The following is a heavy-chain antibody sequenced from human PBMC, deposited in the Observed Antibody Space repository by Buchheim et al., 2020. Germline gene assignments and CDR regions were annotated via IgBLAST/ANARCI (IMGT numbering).Heavy chain of an antibody. CDR2: ISYSGST. V-gene: IGHV4-31*03. CDR3: ARDNYDSTTYSLQYYFDY. J-gene: IGHJ4*02. CDR1: GDSISSGGYY. D-gene: IGHD2/OR15-2a*01. Sequence: QVQLQESGPGLVKPSQTLSLTCTVSGDSISSGGYYWSWIRQHPGKGLEWIGYISYSGSTYYNPSLNSRLTISVDTSKYQFSLKLFSVTAADTAVYYCARDNYDSTTYSLQYYFDYWGQGTL.